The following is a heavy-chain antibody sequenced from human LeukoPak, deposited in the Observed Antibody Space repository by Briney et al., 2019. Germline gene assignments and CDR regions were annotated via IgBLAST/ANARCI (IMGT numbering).Heavy chain of an antibody. CDR2: ISAYNGNT. Sequence: ASVKVSCKASGYTFTSYGISWVRQAPGQGLEWMGWISAYNGNTNYAQKLQGRVTMTTDTSTSTAYMELRSLRSDDTAVYYCARENPEIDSSGHQLTFAYDYWGQGTLVTVSS. CDR1: GYTFTSYG. CDR3: ARENPEIDSSGHQLTFAYDY. V-gene: IGHV1-18*01. J-gene: IGHJ4*02. D-gene: IGHD3-22*01.